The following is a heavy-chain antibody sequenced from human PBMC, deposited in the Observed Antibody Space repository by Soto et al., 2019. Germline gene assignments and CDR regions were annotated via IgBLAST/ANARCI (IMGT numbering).Heavy chain of an antibody. Sequence: QVQLVQSGAEVKKPGASVKVSCKVSGYSFTGYFMHWVRHAPGQGLEWMGWINPNSGGRNFAQKFQGRVTMTRDTSISTAYMELSGLTSDDTAVYYWARGRLPLRQGNGGSCYSYFDYWGQGTLVTVSS. J-gene: IGHJ4*02. CDR3: ARGRLPLRQGNGGSCYSYFDY. V-gene: IGHV1-2*02. CDR1: GYSFTGYF. CDR2: INPNSGGR. D-gene: IGHD2-15*01.